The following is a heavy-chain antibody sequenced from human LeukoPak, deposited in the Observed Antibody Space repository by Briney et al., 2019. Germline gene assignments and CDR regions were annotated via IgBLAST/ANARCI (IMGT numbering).Heavy chain of an antibody. CDR3: AIEDHYTVVPYYFDY. CDR2: ITGSGGSK. Sequence: GGSLRLSCAASGFTVSSNYMSWVRQAPGKGLEWVSAITGSGGSKYYADSVKGRFAISRDNSKNTLYLQMNSLRAEDTALYYCAIEDHYTVVPYYFDYWGQGTLVTVSS. J-gene: IGHJ4*02. D-gene: IGHD4-23*01. V-gene: IGHV3-23*01. CDR1: GFTVSSNY.